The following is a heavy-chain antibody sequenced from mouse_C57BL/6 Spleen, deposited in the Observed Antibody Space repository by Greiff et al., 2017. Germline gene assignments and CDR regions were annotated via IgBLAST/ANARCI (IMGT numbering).Heavy chain of an antibody. Sequence: QVQLQQSGAELVRPGASVKMSCKASGYTFTSYTMHWVKQRPGQGLEWIGYINPSSGDTKYNQKFKDKATLTADKSSSTAYMQLSSLTSEDSAVYYGASLTTVVGNYAMDYWGQGTSVTVSA. CDR1: GYTFTSYT. CDR2: INPSSGDT. CDR3: ASLTTVVGNYAMDY. D-gene: IGHD1-1*01. V-gene: IGHV1-4*01. J-gene: IGHJ4*01.